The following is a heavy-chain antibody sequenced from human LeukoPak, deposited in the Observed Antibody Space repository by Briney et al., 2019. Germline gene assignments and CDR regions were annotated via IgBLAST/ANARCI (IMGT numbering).Heavy chain of an antibody. J-gene: IGHJ4*02. D-gene: IGHD3-10*01. CDR2: IIPIFGTA. CDR1: GGTFSSYA. V-gene: IGHV1-69*01. Sequence: AAVKVSCKVSGGTFSSYAISWVRKAPGQGPEWMGEIIPIFGTANYAQKFQGRVTITADEPTSTAYMELSSLRSEDTSVYYCARGPTFYGSGSFLVYWGQGTLVTVSS. CDR3: ARGPTFYGSGSFLVY.